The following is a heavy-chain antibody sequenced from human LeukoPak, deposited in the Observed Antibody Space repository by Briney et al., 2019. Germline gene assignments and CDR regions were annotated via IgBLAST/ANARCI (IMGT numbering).Heavy chain of an antibody. J-gene: IGHJ6*03. D-gene: IGHD5-12*01. CDR1: GGTFSSYA. CDR2: INPNSGGT. Sequence: ASVKVSCKASGGTFSSYAISWVRQAPGQGLEWMGWINPNSGGTNYAQKFQGRVTMTRDTSISTAYMELSRLRSDDTAVYYCAKDRYGDYEAPFHYYMDAWGRGTTVTVSS. CDR3: AKDRYGDYEAPFHYYMDA. V-gene: IGHV1-2*02.